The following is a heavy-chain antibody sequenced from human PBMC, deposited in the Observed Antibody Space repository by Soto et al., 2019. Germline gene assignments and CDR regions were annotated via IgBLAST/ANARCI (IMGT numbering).Heavy chain of an antibody. V-gene: IGHV3-23*01. CDR1: GFTFSTYA. CDR3: ARRGSGSYYDY. J-gene: IGHJ4*02. Sequence: EVQLLESGGGLVQPGGSLRLSCAASGFTFSTYAMRWVRQAPGKGLEWVSAISGRGDSTYYADSVKGRFTISRDNSKSTLYLPMNSLRAEDTAVYYCARRGSGSYYDYWGQGTLVTVSS. D-gene: IGHD1-26*01. CDR2: ISGRGDST.